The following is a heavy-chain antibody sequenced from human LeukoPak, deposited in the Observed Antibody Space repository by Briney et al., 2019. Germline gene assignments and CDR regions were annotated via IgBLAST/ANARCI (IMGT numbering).Heavy chain of an antibody. CDR2: ISGSGGST. Sequence: GGSLRLSCAASGFTFSSYAMSWVRQAPGKGLEWVSAISGSGGSTYYADSVKGRFTISRDNSKNTLYLQMNSLRAEDTAVYYCARGVPYDSWSGPHYSDYWGQGTLVTVSS. J-gene: IGHJ4*02. CDR3: ARGVPYDSWSGPHYSDY. D-gene: IGHD3-3*01. V-gene: IGHV3-23*01. CDR1: GFTFSSYA.